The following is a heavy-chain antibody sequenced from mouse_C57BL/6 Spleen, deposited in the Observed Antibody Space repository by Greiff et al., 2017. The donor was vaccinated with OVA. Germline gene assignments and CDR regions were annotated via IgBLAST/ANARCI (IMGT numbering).Heavy chain of an antibody. D-gene: IGHD2-5*01. CDR1: GFTFSDYY. CDR2: INYDGSST. V-gene: IGHV5-16*01. Sequence: EVKLVESEGGLVQPGSSMKLSCTASGFTFSDYYMAWVRQVPEKGLEWVANINYDGSSTYYLDSLKSRFIISRDNAKNILYLQMSSLKSEDTATYYCARDRSNYEDYYAMDYWGQGTSVTVSS. CDR3: ARDRSNYEDYYAMDY. J-gene: IGHJ4*01.